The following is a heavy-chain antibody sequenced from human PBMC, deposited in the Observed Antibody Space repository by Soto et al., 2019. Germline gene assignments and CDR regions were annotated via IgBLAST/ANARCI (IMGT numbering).Heavy chain of an antibody. CDR2: IIPIFGTA. D-gene: IGHD6-19*01. J-gene: IGHJ2*01. Sequence: QVQLVQSGAEVKKPGSSVKVSCKASGGTFSSYAISWVRQAPGQGLEWMGGIIPIFGTANYAQKFQGRVTITADEATRTAYMELSSLRSEDTAVYYCAREENSSGCSGFRAVGGGYWYFDLWGRGTLVTVSS. CDR1: GGTFSSYA. CDR3: AREENSSGCSGFRAVGGGYWYFDL. V-gene: IGHV1-69*01.